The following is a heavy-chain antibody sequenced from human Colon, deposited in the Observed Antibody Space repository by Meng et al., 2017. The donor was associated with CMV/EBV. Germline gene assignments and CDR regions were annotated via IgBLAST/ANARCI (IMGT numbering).Heavy chain of an antibody. CDR2: IYAGGRST. D-gene: IGHD3-3*01. CDR3: AKGSVEWLYYGMDV. J-gene: IGHJ6*02. V-gene: IGHV3-23*03. CDR1: GFTFRNHA. Sequence: GGSLRLSCAASGFTFRNHAMSWVRQAPGKGLEWVSVIYAGGRSTYFADSVKGRFTISRDDSKSMLYLEMNSLRAEDTAIYYCAKGSVEWLYYGMDVWGQGTTVTVSS.